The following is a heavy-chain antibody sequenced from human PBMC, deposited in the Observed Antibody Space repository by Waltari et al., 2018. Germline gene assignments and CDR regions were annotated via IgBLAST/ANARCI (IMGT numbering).Heavy chain of an antibody. CDR3: ARDSRRGVVVRVF. CDR1: GFAFNLYT. Sequence: QVQLVASGGGVVQPGRSLRLSCTTAGFAFNLYTLHWVRQAPGKGLEWVALISHDGSNRYYADSVKGRFTISRDDSQSTLYLQMDSLNSDDTGVYYCARDSRRGVVVRVFWGQGTLVTVSS. CDR2: ISHDGSNR. D-gene: IGHD2-15*01. V-gene: IGHV3-30-3*01. J-gene: IGHJ4*02.